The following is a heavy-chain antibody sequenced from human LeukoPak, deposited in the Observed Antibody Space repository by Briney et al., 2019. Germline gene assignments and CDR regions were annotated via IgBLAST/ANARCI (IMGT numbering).Heavy chain of an antibody. V-gene: IGHV4-31*03. CDR1: GGSISSGVYY. D-gene: IGHD3-3*01. Sequence: SETLSLTCTVSGGSISSGVYYWSWIRQHPGKGLEWIGYIYYSGSTYYNPSLMSRVTISVDTSKNQFSLKLSSVTAADTAVYYCARAAENYYDFWSGYYYYFDYWGQGTLVTVSS. CDR2: IYYSGST. J-gene: IGHJ4*02. CDR3: ARAAENYYDFWSGYYYYFDY.